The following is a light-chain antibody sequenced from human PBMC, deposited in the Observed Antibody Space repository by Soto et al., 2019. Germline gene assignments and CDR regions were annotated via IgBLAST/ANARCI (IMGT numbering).Light chain of an antibody. Sequence: EIVMTQSPDTLSVSPGERATLSCRASRSVSSNLAWYQHKPGQAPRLLIFEASTRATGIPVRFSGSGSGTELTLTIGSLQSEDSAVYHCQQYNDWQPTVGQGTKVDIK. V-gene: IGKV3-15*01. CDR2: EAS. CDR1: RSVSSN. CDR3: QQYNDWQPT. J-gene: IGKJ1*01.